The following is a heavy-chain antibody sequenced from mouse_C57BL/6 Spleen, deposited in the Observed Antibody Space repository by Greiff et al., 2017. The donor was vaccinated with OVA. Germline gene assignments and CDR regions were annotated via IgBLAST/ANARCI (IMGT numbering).Heavy chain of an antibody. Sequence: QVQLQQPGAELVMPGASVKLSCKASGYTLTSYWMHWVKQRPGQGLEWIGEIDPSDSYTNYNQKFKGKSTLTVDKSSSTAYMQLSSLTSEDSAVYYCARYYGSSYYFDYWGQGTTLTVSS. CDR3: ARYYGSSYYFDY. CDR1: GYTLTSYW. CDR2: IDPSDSYT. J-gene: IGHJ2*01. D-gene: IGHD1-1*01. V-gene: IGHV1-69*01.